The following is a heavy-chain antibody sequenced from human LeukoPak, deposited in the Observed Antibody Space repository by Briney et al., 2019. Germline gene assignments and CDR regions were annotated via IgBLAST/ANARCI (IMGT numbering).Heavy chain of an antibody. CDR2: ISYDGSNK. CDR1: GFTFSSYG. CDR3: AKVFYSSSWYEWPSYYYYGMDV. J-gene: IGHJ6*02. D-gene: IGHD6-13*01. Sequence: LSGGSLRLSCAASGFTFSSYGMHWVRQAPGKGLEWVAVISYDGSNKYYADSVKGRFTISRDNSKNTLYLQMNSLRAEDTAVYYCAKVFYSSSWYEWPSYYYYGMDVWGQGTTVTVSS. V-gene: IGHV3-30*18.